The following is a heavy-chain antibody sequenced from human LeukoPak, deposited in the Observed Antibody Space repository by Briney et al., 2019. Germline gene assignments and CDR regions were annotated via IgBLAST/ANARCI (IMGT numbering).Heavy chain of an antibody. CDR3: ATRDCSGGSCQGEWWFDP. CDR2: FDPEDGET. D-gene: IGHD2-15*01. V-gene: IGHV1-24*01. Sequence: ASVKVSCKVSGYTLTELSMHWVRQAPGKGLEWMGGFDPEDGETIYAQKFQGRVTMTEDTFTDTAYMELSSLRSEDTAVYYCATRDCSGGSCQGEWWFDPWGQGTLVTVSS. CDR1: GYTLTELS. J-gene: IGHJ5*02.